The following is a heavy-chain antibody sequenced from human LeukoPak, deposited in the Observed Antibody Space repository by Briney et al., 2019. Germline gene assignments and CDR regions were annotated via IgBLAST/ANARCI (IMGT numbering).Heavy chain of an antibody. CDR1: GFTVSSNY. CDR2: IYSGGST. Sequence: PGGSPRLSCAASGFTVSSNYMSWVRQAPGKGLEWVSVIYSGGSTYYADSVKGRFTISRDNSKNTLYLQMNSLRAEDTAVYYCAKERVSSGWNLGLAYFDYWGQGTLVTVSS. D-gene: IGHD6-19*01. V-gene: IGHV3-66*01. CDR3: AKERVSSGWNLGLAYFDY. J-gene: IGHJ4*02.